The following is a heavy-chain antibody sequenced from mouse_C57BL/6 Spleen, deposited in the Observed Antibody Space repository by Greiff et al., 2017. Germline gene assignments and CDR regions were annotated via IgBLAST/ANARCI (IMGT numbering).Heavy chain of an antibody. CDR3: GTVVATEDWYFDV. Sequence: VQVVESGAELMKPGASVKLSCKATGYTFTGYWIEWVKQRPGHGLEWIGESLPGSGSTNYNEKFKGKATFTADTSSNTAYMQLSSLTTEDSAIYYCGTVVATEDWYFDVWGTGTTVTVSS. V-gene: IGHV1-9*01. CDR1: GYTFTGYW. CDR2: SLPGSGST. J-gene: IGHJ1*03. D-gene: IGHD1-1*01.